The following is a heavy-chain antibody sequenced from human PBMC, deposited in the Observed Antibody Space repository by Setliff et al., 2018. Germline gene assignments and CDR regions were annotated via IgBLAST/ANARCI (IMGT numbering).Heavy chain of an antibody. CDR1: GESFDNHY. Sequence: SETLSLTCAVYGESFDNHYWTWIRQPPGERLEWIGEINHRGFTDYKPSLKSRLTMSVDTSRNQFSLNLGSVTAADTGVYFCARSPGWIPWFDSWGQGTLVTVSS. CDR3: ARSPGWIPWFDS. V-gene: IGHV4-34*01. D-gene: IGHD5-18*01. J-gene: IGHJ5*01. CDR2: INHRGFT.